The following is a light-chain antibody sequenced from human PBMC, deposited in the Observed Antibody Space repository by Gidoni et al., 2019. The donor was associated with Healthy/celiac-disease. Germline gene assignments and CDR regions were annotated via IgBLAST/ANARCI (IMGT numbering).Light chain of an antibody. CDR3: QQSDSTPRT. V-gene: IGKV1-39*01. CDR2: AAS. J-gene: IGKJ4*02. CDR1: QSISSY. Sequence: LQLTQSPSSLSASVGDRVTITCRASQSISSYLNWYQQKPGKAPMLLIYAASSLQSGVPSRFSGSGSGTDFTLTISSLQPEDFATYYCQQSDSTPRTFGGGTKVEIK.